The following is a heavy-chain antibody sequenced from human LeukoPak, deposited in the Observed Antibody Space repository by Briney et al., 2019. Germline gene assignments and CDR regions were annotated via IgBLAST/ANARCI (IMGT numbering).Heavy chain of an antibody. CDR3: ARGKVVAGTPGQNSWDY. Sequence: SETLSLTCTVSGGSISSYYWSWIRQSPGRGLEWIGYIHSSGSTNYNPSLKSRATISVDTSKNRFSLRLRSVTAADTAVYYCARGKVVAGTPGQNSWDYWGQGTLVTVSS. J-gene: IGHJ4*02. CDR2: IHSSGST. D-gene: IGHD6-19*01. CDR1: GGSISSYY. V-gene: IGHV4-59*01.